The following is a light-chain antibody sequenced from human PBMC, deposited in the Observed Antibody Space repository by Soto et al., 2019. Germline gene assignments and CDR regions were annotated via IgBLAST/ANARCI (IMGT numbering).Light chain of an antibody. CDR3: QQYAASPRT. CDR2: GAS. V-gene: IGKV3-20*01. J-gene: IGKJ1*01. Sequence: EIVLTQSPGTLSLSPRDRATLSCRASQSVSNNYLAWYQHRPGQAPRLLIYGASTRAPGIPDRFSGSGSGTGFTLTISRLEPEEFAVYYCQQYAASPRTFGQGTQVEV. CDR1: QSVSNNY.